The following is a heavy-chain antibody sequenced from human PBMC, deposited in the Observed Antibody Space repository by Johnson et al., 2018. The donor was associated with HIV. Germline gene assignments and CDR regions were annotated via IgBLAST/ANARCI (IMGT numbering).Heavy chain of an antibody. CDR2: ISGSGGST. D-gene: IGHD6-13*01. Sequence: VQLGESGGGVVQPGRSLRLPCAASGFTFSSSAMHWVRQAPGKGLEWVSGISGSGGSTYYADAVKGRFTISRDYANNSLYLQLNSLRAEDTAVYYCARVEQQLVREDAFDIWGQGTMVTVSS. CDR3: ARVEQQLVREDAFDI. CDR1: GFTFSSSA. V-gene: IGHV3-48*04. J-gene: IGHJ3*02.